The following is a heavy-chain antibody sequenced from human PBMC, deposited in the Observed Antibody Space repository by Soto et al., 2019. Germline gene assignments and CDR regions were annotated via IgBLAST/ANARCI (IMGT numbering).Heavy chain of an antibody. CDR3: AGEGHSYGSYYYYGMDV. J-gene: IGHJ6*02. CDR2: IYYSGST. CDR1: GGSISSGGYY. Sequence: SETLSLTCTVSGGSISSGGYYWSWIRQHPGKGLEWIGYIYYSGSTYYNPSLKSRVTISVDTSKNQFSLKLSSVTAADTAVYYCAGEGHSYGSYYYYGMDVWGQGTTVTVSS. V-gene: IGHV4-31*03. D-gene: IGHD5-18*01.